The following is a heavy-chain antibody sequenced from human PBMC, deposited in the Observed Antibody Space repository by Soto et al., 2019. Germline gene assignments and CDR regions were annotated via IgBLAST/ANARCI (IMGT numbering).Heavy chain of an antibody. D-gene: IGHD4-17*01. CDR2: FFSDAER. CDR1: GFSLTNGRMG. CDR3: ARMDGDYNYYGLDV. J-gene: IGHJ6*02. Sequence: SGPTLVNPTETLTPTCSVSGFSLTNGRMGVSWIRQPPGKALEWLAHFFSDAERSYSTSMQSRLNMYKDSSGSQVVLTMTNMAPADTATYFCARMDGDYNYYGLDVWCHGIAVTVSS. V-gene: IGHV2-26*01.